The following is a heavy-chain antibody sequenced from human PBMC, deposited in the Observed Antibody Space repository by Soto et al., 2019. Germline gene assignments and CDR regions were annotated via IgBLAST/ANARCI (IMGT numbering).Heavy chain of an antibody. V-gene: IGHV2-5*02. D-gene: IGHD2-2*01. CDR1: GFSLSTSVVG. CDR3: AHLLGYCSSTSCSPVLFFDY. CDR2: IYCDDDK. Sequence: QITLKESGPTLVKPTQTLTLTCTFSGFSLSTSVVGVGWIRQPPGKALEWLALIYCDDDKRYSPSLNGRLNITTDTSKNQVVLTMTNMDPVDTATYYCAHLLGYCSSTSCSPVLFFDYWGQGTLVTVSS. J-gene: IGHJ4*02.